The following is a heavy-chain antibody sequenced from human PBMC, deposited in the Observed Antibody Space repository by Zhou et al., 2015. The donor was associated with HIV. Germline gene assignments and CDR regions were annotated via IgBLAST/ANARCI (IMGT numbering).Heavy chain of an antibody. CDR3: ARANNPTRLERRTSRYYYYYMDV. CDR2: IIPIFGTA. CDR1: GGTFSSYA. V-gene: IGHV1-69*01. Sequence: QVQLVQSGAEVKKPGSSVKVSCKASGGTFSSYAISWVRQAPGQGLEWMGGIIPIFGTANYAQKFQGRVTITADESTSTAYMELSSLRSEDTAVYYCARANNPTRLERRTSRYYYYYMDVWGKGTTVTVSS. J-gene: IGHJ6*03. D-gene: IGHD1-1*01.